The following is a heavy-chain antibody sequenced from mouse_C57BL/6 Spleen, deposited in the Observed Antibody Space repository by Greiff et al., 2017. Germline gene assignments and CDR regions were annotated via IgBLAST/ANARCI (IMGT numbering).Heavy chain of an antibody. J-gene: IGHJ1*03. V-gene: IGHV14-4*01. CDR2: IDPENGDT. Sequence: VQLQQSGAELVRPGASVKLSCTASGFNIKDDYMHWVKQRPEQGLEWIGWIDPENGDTEYASKFQGKATITADTSSNTAYLQLSSLTSEDTAVYYCTLSGYFDVWGTGTTVTVSS. CDR1: GFNIKDDY. CDR3: TLSGYFDV.